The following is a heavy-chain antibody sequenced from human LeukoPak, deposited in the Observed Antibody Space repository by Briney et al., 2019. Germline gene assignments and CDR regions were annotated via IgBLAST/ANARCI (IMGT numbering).Heavy chain of an antibody. CDR3: ATTYSSGWYFHY. CDR2: ISAYNGNA. D-gene: IGHD6-19*01. V-gene: IGHV1-18*01. J-gene: IGHJ4*02. Sequence: GASVKVSCKASGYTFTSYGISWVRQAPGQGLEWMGWISAYNGNANYAQKFQGRVTMTRDTSISTAYMELSRLRSDDTAVYYCATTYSSGWYFHYWGQGTLVTVSS. CDR1: GYTFTSYG.